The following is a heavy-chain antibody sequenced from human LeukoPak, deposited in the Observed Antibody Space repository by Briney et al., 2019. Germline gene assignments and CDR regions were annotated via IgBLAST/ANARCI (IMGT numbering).Heavy chain of an antibody. D-gene: IGHD3-22*01. CDR1: GGPISSYY. CDR3: ARVHVGYYFESGGINCLDP. CDR2: IYYSGST. V-gene: IGHV4-59*01. Sequence: SETLSLNCTVSGGPISSYYWSWIRQPPGKGLEWIGYIYYSGSTNYNPSLKSRVTISVDTSKNQFSLKLSSVTAADTAVYYCARVHVGYYFESGGINCLDPWGQGTLVTVSS. J-gene: IGHJ5*02.